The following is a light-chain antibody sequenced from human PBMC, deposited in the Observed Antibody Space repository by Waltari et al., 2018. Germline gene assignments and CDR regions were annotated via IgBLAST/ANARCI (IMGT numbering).Light chain of an antibody. J-gene: IGLJ2*01. CDR1: SSDIGNYNI. CDR3: CSYAGSTTFVV. CDR2: EVT. Sequence: QSALTQPASVSGSPGQSITISCTGTSSDIGNYNIVSWYQQHPDKAPRLMIYEVTKRPSGVSNRFSASKSGNTASLTISGLQAEDEADYYCCSYAGSTTFVVFGGGTKLTVL. V-gene: IGLV2-23*02.